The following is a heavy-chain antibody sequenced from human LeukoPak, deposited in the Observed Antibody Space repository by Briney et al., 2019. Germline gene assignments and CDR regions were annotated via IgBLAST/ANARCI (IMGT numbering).Heavy chain of an antibody. J-gene: IGHJ3*02. CDR3: LVEVIGDAFDI. D-gene: IGHD3-22*01. CDR1: GFSFSSTWM. CDR2: IYYSGST. V-gene: IGHV4-39*07. Sequence: GSLRLSCAASGFSFSSTWMHWVRQVPGKGLEWIGSIYYSGSTYYNPSLKSRVTISVDTSKNQFSLKLSSVTAADTAVYYPLVEVIGDAFDIWGQGTMVTVSS.